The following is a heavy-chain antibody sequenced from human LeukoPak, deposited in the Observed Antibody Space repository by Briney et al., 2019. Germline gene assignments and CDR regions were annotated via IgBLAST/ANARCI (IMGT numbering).Heavy chain of an antibody. CDR3: ARVGSGYSYGSPFDY. CDR2: INPSGGST. J-gene: IGHJ4*02. D-gene: IGHD5-18*01. V-gene: IGHV1-46*01. Sequence: GASVKVSCKASGYTFTGYYMHWVRQAPGQGLEWMGIINPSGGSTSYAQKFQGRVTMTRDTSTSTVYMELSSLRSEDTAVYYCARVGSGYSYGSPFDYWGQGTLVTVSS. CDR1: GYTFTGYY.